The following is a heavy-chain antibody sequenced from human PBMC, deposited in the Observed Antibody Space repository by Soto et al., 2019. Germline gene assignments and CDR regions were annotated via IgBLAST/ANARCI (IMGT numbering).Heavy chain of an antibody. Sequence: SETLSLTCTVSGGSISSYYWSWIRQPPGKGLEWIGYIYYSGSTNYNPSLKSRVTISVDTSKNQFSLKLSSVTAADTAVYYCARIQYYYDSSGYRRPYYYYGMDVWGQGATVTVSS. CDR1: GGSISSYY. V-gene: IGHV4-59*01. CDR3: ARIQYYYDSSGYRRPYYYYGMDV. CDR2: IYYSGST. D-gene: IGHD3-22*01. J-gene: IGHJ6*02.